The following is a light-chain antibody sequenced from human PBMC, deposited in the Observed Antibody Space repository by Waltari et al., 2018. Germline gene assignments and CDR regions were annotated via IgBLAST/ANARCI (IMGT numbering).Light chain of an antibody. CDR2: GDN. J-gene: IGLJ3*02. CDR3: AGWDDILNGPV. Sequence: QYVLTHTASASGTPGQRVTISLSGRASTHERITFNWYRQLPGTAPKPLIYGDNQRPSGVPDRFSGSKSGTSASLAISGLQSADEADYYCAGWDDILNGPVFGGGTKLTVL. CDR1: ASTHERIT. V-gene: IGLV1-44*01.